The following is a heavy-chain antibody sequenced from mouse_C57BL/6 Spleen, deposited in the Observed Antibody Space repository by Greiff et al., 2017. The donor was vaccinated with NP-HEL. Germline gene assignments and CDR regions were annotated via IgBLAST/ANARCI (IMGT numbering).Heavy chain of an antibody. CDR1: GYTFTSYG. CDR2: IYPRSGNT. CDR3: ARSYYGYDRFAY. D-gene: IGHD2-2*01. V-gene: IGHV1-81*01. J-gene: IGHJ3*01. Sequence: VQLQQSGAELARPGASVKLSCKASGYTFTSYGISWVKQRTGQGLEWIGEIYPRSGNTYYNEKFKGKATLTADKSSSTAYMELRSLTSEDSAFYFCARSYYGYDRFAYWGQGTLVTVSA.